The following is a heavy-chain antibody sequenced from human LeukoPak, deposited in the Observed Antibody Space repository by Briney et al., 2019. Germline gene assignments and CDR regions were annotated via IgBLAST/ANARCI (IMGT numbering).Heavy chain of an antibody. J-gene: IGHJ3*02. V-gene: IGHV1-8*03. CDR2: MNPHSGNT. CDR3: ARGRRDVFDI. Sequence: ASVKVSCKASGYTFTSYGISWVRQAAGQGLEWMGWMNPHSGNTGYAQKFLGRITLTRNTSTSMAYMELTSLKSEDTAVYYCARGRRDVFDIWGQGTTVTVS. CDR1: GYTFTSYG.